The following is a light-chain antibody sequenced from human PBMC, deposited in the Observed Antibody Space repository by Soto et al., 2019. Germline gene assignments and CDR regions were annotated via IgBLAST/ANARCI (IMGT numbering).Light chain of an antibody. V-gene: IGKV1-5*03. CDR3: QQYNSYSLT. CDR2: KAS. J-gene: IGKJ4*01. Sequence: DIQMTQSPSTLSASVGDRVTITCRASQSISSWLAWYQQKPGKAPKLLTYKASSLESGVPSRFSGSGSGTEFTLTISSLQPDDFVTYYCQQYNSYSLTFGGGTKVEIK. CDR1: QSISSW.